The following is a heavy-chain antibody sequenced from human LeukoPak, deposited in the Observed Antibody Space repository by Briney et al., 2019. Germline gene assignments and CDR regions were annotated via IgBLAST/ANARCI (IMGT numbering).Heavy chain of an antibody. J-gene: IGHJ4*02. Sequence: SETLSLTCTVSGGSISSYYWSWIRQPPGKGLGWIGYIYYSGSTNYNPSLKSRVTISVDTSKNQFSLKLSSVTAADTAVYYCARSSRTGEKAFDYWGQGTLVTVSS. CDR2: IYYSGST. D-gene: IGHD7-27*01. V-gene: IGHV4-59*01. CDR3: ARSSRTGEKAFDY. CDR1: GGSISSYY.